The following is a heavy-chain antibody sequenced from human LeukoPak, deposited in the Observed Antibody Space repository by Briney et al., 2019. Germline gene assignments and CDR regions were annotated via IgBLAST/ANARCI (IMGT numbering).Heavy chain of an antibody. CDR2: ISYDGSDK. D-gene: IGHD2-8*02. CDR1: GFTFSSYG. Sequence: AGGSLRLSCAASGFTFSSYGMHWVRQAPGKGLEWVAVISYDGSDKYYADSVKGRFTISRDNSKNTLYLQMNSLRAEDTAIYYCARAQVEYNNGPGSQGYYSYGMDVWGQGTTVTASS. V-gene: IGHV3-30*03. CDR3: ARAQVEYNNGPGSQGYYSYGMDV. J-gene: IGHJ6*02.